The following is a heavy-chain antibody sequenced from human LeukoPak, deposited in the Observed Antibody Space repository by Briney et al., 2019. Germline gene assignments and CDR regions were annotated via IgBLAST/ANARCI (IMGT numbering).Heavy chain of an antibody. CDR2: INPNSGGT. J-gene: IGHJ4*02. Sequence: ASVKVSCKASGYTFTGYCMHWVRQAPGQGLEWMGWINPNSGGTNYAQKFQGRVTMTRDTSISTAYMELSRLRSDDTAVYYCAREEFYLDYYDSSYGYWGQGTLVTVSS. V-gene: IGHV1-2*02. D-gene: IGHD3-22*01. CDR1: GYTFTGYC. CDR3: AREEFYLDYYDSSYGY.